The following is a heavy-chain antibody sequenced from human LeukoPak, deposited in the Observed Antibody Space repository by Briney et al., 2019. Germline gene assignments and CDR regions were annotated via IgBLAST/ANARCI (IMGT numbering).Heavy chain of an antibody. CDR1: GFTVSSNY. D-gene: IGHD4-23*01. Sequence: GGSLRLSCAASGFTVSSNYMSWVRQAPGKGPEWVSVIYSGGSTYYADSVKGRFTISRDNSKNTLYLQTNSLRAEDTAVYYCATAWVVTGLLYFDYWGQGTLVTVSS. CDR2: IYSGGST. J-gene: IGHJ4*02. V-gene: IGHV3-66*01. CDR3: ATAWVVTGLLYFDY.